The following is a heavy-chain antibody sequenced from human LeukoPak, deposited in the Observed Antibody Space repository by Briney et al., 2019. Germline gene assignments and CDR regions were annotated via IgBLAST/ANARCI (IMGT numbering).Heavy chain of an antibody. Sequence: SVKVSCKASGGTFSSYAISWVRQAPGQGLEWMGGIIPIFGTANYAQKFQGRVTITADKSTSTAYMELSSLRSEDTAVYYCARGRGYYEAEYFQHWGQGTLVTVSS. CDR1: GGTFSSYA. J-gene: IGHJ1*01. CDR3: ARGRGYYEAEYFQH. CDR2: IIPIFGTA. D-gene: IGHD3-22*01. V-gene: IGHV1-69*06.